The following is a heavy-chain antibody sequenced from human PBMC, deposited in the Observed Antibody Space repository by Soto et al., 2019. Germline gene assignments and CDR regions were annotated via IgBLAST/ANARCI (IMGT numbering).Heavy chain of an antibody. J-gene: IGHJ6*03. Sequence: SETLSLTCTVSGGSISRSTYSWGWIRQPPGKGLDWIGSIYYSGSTNYNPSLESRVTVSVDASKNQFSLKLYSVTAADTAVYYCARAGIAVSYKYYYYMDVWGKGTTVTVSS. D-gene: IGHD6-19*01. CDR3: ARAGIAVSYKYYYYMDV. V-gene: IGHV4-39*01. CDR1: GGSISRSTYS. CDR2: IYYSGST.